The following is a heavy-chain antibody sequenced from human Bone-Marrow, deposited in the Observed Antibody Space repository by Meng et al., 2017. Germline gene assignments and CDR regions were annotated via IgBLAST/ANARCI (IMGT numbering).Heavy chain of an antibody. J-gene: IGHJ4*02. CDR1: GFTFSSYA. CDR3: ARVHFDY. Sequence: QVHSGVFGGGVGQPGRSLILSCAASGFTFSSYAMNWVRQAPGKGLEWVAVISYDGSNKYYADSVKGRFTISRDNSKNTLYLQMNSLRAEDTAVYYCARVHFDYWGQGTLVTVSS. V-gene: IGHV3-30*01. CDR2: ISYDGSNK.